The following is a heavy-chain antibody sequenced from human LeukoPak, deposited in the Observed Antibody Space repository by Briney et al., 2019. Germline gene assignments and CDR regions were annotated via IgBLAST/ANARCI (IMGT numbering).Heavy chain of an antibody. D-gene: IGHD5-24*01. V-gene: IGHV4-59*01. J-gene: IGHJ4*02. CDR1: GGSISSYY. CDR2: IYYSGST. CDR3: ARGTSAEMATIFDY. Sequence: SETLSLTCTVSGGSISSYYWSWIRQPPGKGLEWIGNIYYSGSTNYNPSLKSRVTISVDTSKNQFSLKLSSVTAADTAVYYCARGTSAEMATIFDYWGQGTLVTVSS.